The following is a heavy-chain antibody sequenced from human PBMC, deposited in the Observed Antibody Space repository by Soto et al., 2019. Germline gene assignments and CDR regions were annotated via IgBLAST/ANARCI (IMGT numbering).Heavy chain of an antibody. CDR1: GFTFISYA. CDR2: ISGGGDAT. D-gene: IGHD3-10*01. J-gene: IGHJ2*01. CDR3: ARKVPGSTTRPDYWYFDL. V-gene: IGHV3-23*01. Sequence: EVQLLESGGGLVQPGGSLRLSCAASGFTFISYAMNWVRQAPGKGLQRVSAISGGGDATFYADSVKGRFTISRDNSRSTVTLQMNSLGADDTAVYYCARKVPGSTTRPDYWYFDLWGRGTLVTVSS.